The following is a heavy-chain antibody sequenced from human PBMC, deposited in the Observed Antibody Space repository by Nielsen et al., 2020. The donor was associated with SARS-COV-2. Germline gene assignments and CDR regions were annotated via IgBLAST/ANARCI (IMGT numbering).Heavy chain of an antibody. D-gene: IGHD2-2*01. Sequence: GGSLRLSCAASGFTFNNYHMSWVRQAPEKGLEWVSSISGGDDSTYYADSVKGRFTISRDNSKNTLYLQMNSLRAEDTAVYYCARESEYRDRWKALDSWGHGTLVTVS. CDR3: ARESEYRDRWKALDS. CDR1: GFTFNNYH. V-gene: IGHV3-23*01. J-gene: IGHJ5*01. CDR2: ISGGDDST.